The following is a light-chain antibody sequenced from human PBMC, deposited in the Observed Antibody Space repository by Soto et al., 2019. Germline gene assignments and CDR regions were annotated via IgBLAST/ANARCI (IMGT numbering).Light chain of an antibody. CDR1: QSIISY. CDR2: AAS. CDR3: QQSYRTPRT. Sequence: DIQMTQSPSSLSASVGDRVTITCRASQSIISYLNWYQQKPGKAPKLLIYAASNLQSGVPSRFSGSGSGTDFTLTISSLQPEDFATYYCQQSYRTPRTFGQGTKVEIK. V-gene: IGKV1-39*01. J-gene: IGKJ1*01.